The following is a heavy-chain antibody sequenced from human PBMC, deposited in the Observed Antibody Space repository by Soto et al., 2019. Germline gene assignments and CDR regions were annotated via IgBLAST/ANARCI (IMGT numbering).Heavy chain of an antibody. J-gene: IGHJ4*02. CDR3: ARQRSSGWFFDF. V-gene: IGHV4-34*01. Sequence: QAPLQQWGAGLLKPSETLSLTCAVYVESFSGYYWSWVRQPPGKGLEWIGEINHSGGTNYNPSLKSRITMSVDTSKNQFSLKLRSVTAADTAVYYCARQRSSGWFFDFWGQGTLVTVSS. CDR2: INHSGGT. D-gene: IGHD6-19*01. CDR1: VESFSGYY.